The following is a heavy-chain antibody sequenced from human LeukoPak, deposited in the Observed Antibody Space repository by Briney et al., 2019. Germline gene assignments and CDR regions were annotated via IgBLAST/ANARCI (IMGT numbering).Heavy chain of an antibody. J-gene: IGHJ4*02. V-gene: IGHV4-34*01. D-gene: IGHD5-18*01. Sequence: PSETLSLTCAVYGGSISGYYWSWIRQSPGMGLEWIGEINHSGSTNYNPSLKSRFTMSVDTSKSQFSLKLSSVTAADTAVYYCARGEAGTAMPYLGYWGQGTLVSVSS. CDR2: INHSGST. CDR1: GGSISGYY. CDR3: ARGEAGTAMPYLGY.